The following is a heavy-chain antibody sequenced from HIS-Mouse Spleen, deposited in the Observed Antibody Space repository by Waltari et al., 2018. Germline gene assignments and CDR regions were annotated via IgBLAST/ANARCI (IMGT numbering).Heavy chain of an antibody. J-gene: IGHJ4*02. Sequence: QVQLVQSGAEVKKPGASVKVSCKASGYTFTGYSIHWVRPAPGQGLEWMGWINPNSGGTNYAQKFQGRVTMTRDTSISTAYMELSRLRSDDTAVYYCARVEGFWSGYGPFDYWGQGTLVTVSS. CDR1: GYTFTGYS. CDR3: ARVEGFWSGYGPFDY. CDR2: INPNSGGT. D-gene: IGHD3-3*01. V-gene: IGHV1-2*02.